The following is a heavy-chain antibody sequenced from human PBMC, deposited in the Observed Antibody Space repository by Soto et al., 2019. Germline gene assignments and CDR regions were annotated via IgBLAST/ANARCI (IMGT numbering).Heavy chain of an antibody. Sequence: ASATLSLTCAVSGGSISSGGYSWSWIRQPPGKGLEWILYIYHSGSTYYNPSLKSRVTISVDRSKNQFSLKLSSVTAADTAVYYCARAQPPFQNYWFDPWGQGTLVTVSS. CDR1: GGSISSGGYS. CDR2: IYHSGST. CDR3: ARAQPPFQNYWFDP. V-gene: IGHV4-30-2*01. J-gene: IGHJ5*02. D-gene: IGHD3-3*02.